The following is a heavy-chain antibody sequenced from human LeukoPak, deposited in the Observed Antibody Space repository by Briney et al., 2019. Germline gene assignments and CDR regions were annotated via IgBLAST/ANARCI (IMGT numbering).Heavy chain of an antibody. D-gene: IGHD5-12*01. V-gene: IGHV3-7*01. CDR1: GFSFHSYW. CDR3: ARENRDGYNPYNWFDP. CDR2: IKQEGSEK. Sequence: QSGGSLRLSCAASGFSFHSYWMSWVRQALGKGLEWVANIKQEGSEKFYVDSVKGRFTISRDNAKNSLYLQMNSLRAEDTGIYYCARENRDGYNPYNWFDPWGQGTLVTVSS. J-gene: IGHJ5*02.